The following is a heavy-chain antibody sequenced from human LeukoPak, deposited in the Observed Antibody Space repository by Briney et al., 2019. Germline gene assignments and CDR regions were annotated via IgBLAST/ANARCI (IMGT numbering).Heavy chain of an antibody. CDR2: IYPRDSDT. J-gene: IGHJ4*02. CDR3: ARHSDVVGAI. CDR1: GYTFTHQW. Sequence: GESLKISCEASGYTFTHQWIGWVRQMPGTGLEWVGIIYPRDSDTIYSPSFQGHVTISADTSIKTAYLEWRSLEASDTAMYYCARHSDVVGAIWGQGTQVTVSS. V-gene: IGHV5-51*01. D-gene: IGHD3-16*01.